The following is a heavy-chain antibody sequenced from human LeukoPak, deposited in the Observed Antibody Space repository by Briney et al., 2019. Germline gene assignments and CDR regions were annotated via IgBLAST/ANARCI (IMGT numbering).Heavy chain of an antibody. CDR2: IYYSGST. V-gene: IGHV4-30-4*01. CDR3: AGGGLSSTGSDDAFDI. D-gene: IGHD2-15*01. J-gene: IGHJ3*02. CDR1: GGSISSGDYY. Sequence: PSETLSLTCTVSGGSISSGDYYWSWIRQPPGKGLEWIGYIYYSGSTYYNPSLKSRVTISVDTSKNQFSLKLSSVTAADTAVYYCAGGGLSSTGSDDAFDIWGQGTMVTVSS.